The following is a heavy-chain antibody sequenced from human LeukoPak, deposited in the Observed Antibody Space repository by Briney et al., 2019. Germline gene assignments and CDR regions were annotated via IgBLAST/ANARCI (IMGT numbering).Heavy chain of an antibody. Sequence: GGSLRLSCAASGFTFDDYAMHWVRQAPGKGLEWVSGISWNSGSIGYADSVKGRFTISRDNAKNSLYLQMNSLRAEDMALYYCAKDMGEWLESPGFDYWGQGTLVTVSS. V-gene: IGHV3-9*03. D-gene: IGHD6-19*01. CDR3: AKDMGEWLESPGFDY. CDR2: ISWNSGSI. J-gene: IGHJ4*02. CDR1: GFTFDDYA.